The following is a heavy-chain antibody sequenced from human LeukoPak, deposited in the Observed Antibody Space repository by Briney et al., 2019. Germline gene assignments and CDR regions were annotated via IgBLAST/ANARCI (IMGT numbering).Heavy chain of an antibody. D-gene: IGHD3-22*01. V-gene: IGHV3-74*01. CDR2: INSDGSRT. Sequence: GGSLRLSCAASGFTFSSYWMSLVRQAPGKGLVWVSRINSDGSRTSYADSVKGRFTISRDNAKNTLYLQMNSLRAEDTAVYYCARETSGYYYKSYLDYWGQGTLVTVSS. J-gene: IGHJ4*02. CDR3: ARETSGYYYKSYLDY. CDR1: GFTFSSYW.